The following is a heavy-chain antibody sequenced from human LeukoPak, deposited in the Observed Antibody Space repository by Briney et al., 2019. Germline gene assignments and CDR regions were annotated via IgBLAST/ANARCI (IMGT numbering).Heavy chain of an antibody. D-gene: IGHD3-22*01. CDR2: IRSSGSYI. CDR1: GFTFSTYS. CDR3: ARYDGSGFDY. J-gene: IGHJ4*02. V-gene: IGHV3-21*01. Sequence: PGGSLILSCATSGFTFSTYSMNWVRQAPGKGLEWVSSIRSSGSYIYYADSVRGRFTISRDNAKNSLYLQMNSLRAEDTAVYYCARYDGSGFDYWGQGTLVTVSS.